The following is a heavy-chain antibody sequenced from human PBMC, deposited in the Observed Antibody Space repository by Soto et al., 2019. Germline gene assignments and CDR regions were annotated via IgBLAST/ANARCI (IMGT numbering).Heavy chain of an antibody. CDR3: AKDVYGDYGSTSFDY. CDR1: GFTFDDYA. V-gene: IGHV3-9*01. Sequence: EVQLVESGGGLVQPGRSLRLSCAASGFTFDDYAMHWVRQAPGKGLEWVSGISWNSGSIGYADSVKGRFTISRDNAKNSLYLQMNSLRAEDTALYYCAKDVYGDYGSTSFDYWGLGTLVTVSS. D-gene: IGHD4-17*01. J-gene: IGHJ4*02. CDR2: ISWNSGSI.